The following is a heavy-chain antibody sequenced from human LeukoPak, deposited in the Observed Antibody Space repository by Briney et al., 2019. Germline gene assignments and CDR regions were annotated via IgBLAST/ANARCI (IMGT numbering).Heavy chain of an antibody. D-gene: IGHD5-18*01. CDR1: GGSISSYY. V-gene: IGHV4-59*01. CDR2: IYYSGST. Sequence: AETLSLTCTVSGGSISSYYWSWIRQPPRKGLEWIGYIYYSGSTNYNPSLKSRVTKTEETSKNQFSLKLSSVAAADSAVYYGARGGYSYGYYKDVWGKGTTVTVAS. CDR3: ARGGYSYGYYKDV. J-gene: IGHJ6*03.